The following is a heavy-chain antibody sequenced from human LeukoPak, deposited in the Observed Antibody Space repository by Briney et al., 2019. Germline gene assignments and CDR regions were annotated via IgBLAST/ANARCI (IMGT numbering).Heavy chain of an antibody. CDR1: GASISSGDYY. J-gene: IGHJ4*02. V-gene: IGHV4-30-4*01. CDR2: IYYSGTT. D-gene: IGHD7-27*01. Sequence: SETLSLTCTVSGASISSGDYYWSWIRQPPGKGLEWIGYIYYSGTTNYNPSLKTRVTISVDTSKNQFSLKLSSVTAADTAVYYCARDHWGSLDYWGQGALVTVSS. CDR3: ARDHWGSLDY.